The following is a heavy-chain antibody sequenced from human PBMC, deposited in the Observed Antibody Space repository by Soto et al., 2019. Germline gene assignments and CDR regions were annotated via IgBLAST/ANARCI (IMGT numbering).Heavy chain of an antibody. CDR3: ARLYSGYESADY. CDR2: INHSGST. CDR1: GGSFSGYY. J-gene: IGHJ4*01. Sequence: SETLSLTCAVYGGSFSGYYWSWIRQPPGKGLEWMGEINHSGSTNYNPSLKSRVTISVDTSKNQFSLKLSSVTAADTAVYYCARLYSGYESADYWGRGVLVTVSS. V-gene: IGHV4-34*01. D-gene: IGHD5-12*01.